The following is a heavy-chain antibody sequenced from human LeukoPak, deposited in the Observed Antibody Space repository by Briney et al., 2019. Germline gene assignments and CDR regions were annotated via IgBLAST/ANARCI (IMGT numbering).Heavy chain of an antibody. CDR2: IRYDGSNK. CDR3: AKAPSYRYYFDY. Sequence: GGSLRLSCAASGFTFSSYGMHWVRQAPGKGLEWVAFIRYDGSNKYYADSVKGRFTISRDNSKNTLYLQMNSLRAEDTAVYYCAKAPSYRYYFDYWGQGTLVTVSS. J-gene: IGHJ4*02. CDR1: GFTFSSYG. V-gene: IGHV3-30*02. D-gene: IGHD1-26*01.